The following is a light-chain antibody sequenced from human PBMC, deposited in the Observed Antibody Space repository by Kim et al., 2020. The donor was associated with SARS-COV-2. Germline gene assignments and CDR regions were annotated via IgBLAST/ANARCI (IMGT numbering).Light chain of an antibody. J-gene: IGLJ3*02. CDR1: SSDIGGHDS. CDR2: DVS. Sequence: QSVLTQPASVSGSPGQSITISCTGTSSDIGGHDSVSWYQQHPDKAPKFMIFDVSKRPSGVSNRFSGSKSGNTASLIISGLQAEDEAVYYCSSYTLTNTWVFGGGTQLTVL. CDR3: SSYTLTNTWV. V-gene: IGLV2-14*03.